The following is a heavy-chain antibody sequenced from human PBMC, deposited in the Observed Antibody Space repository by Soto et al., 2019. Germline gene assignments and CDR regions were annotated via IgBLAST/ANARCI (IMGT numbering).Heavy chain of an antibody. J-gene: IGHJ6*02. Sequence: QITLKESGPTLVKPTQTLTLTCTFSGFSLSTRGVGVAWIRQPPGKALEWLALIYWADDKRYRPSLESRLTITKDTSKNLVVLTMTNMDSVDTATYYCAYLPCSGGSCYWFSFSGMDVWGQGTTVTVSS. D-gene: IGHD2-15*01. V-gene: IGHV2-5*02. CDR1: GFSLSTRGVG. CDR2: IYWADDK. CDR3: AYLPCSGGSCYWFSFSGMDV.